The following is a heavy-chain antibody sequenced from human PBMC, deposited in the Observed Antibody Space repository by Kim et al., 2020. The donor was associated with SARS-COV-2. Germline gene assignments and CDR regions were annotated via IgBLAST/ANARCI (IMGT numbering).Heavy chain of an antibody. CDR1: GGSFSGYY. V-gene: IGHV4-34*01. D-gene: IGHD2-15*01. J-gene: IGHJ4*02. Sequence: SETLSLTCAVYGGSFSGYYWSWIRQPPGKGLEWIGEINHSGSTNYNPSLKSRVTISVDTSKNQFALKLSSVTAADTAVYYCARGGYCSGGSCYSGVPARLCPFDYWGQGTLVTVSS. CDR2: INHSGST. CDR3: ARGGYCSGGSCYSGVPARLCPFDY.